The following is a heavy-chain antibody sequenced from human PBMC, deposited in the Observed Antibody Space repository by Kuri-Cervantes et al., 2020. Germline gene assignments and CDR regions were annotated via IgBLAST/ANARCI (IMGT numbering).Heavy chain of an antibody. CDR2: INAGNGNT. V-gene: IGHV1-3*01. J-gene: IGHJ1*01. Sequence: ASVKVSCKASGYTFTSYAMHWVRQAPGQRLEWMGWINAGNGNTNYAQKLQGRVTMTTDTSTSTAYMELRSLRSDDTAVYYCARARRYSGYDYGRRAEYFQHWGQGTLVTVSS. CDR3: ARARRYSGYDYGRRAEYFQH. CDR1: GYTFTSYA. D-gene: IGHD5-12*01.